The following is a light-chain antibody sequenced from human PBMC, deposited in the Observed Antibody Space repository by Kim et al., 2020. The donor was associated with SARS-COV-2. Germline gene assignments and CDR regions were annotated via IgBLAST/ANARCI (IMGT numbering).Light chain of an antibody. CDR2: SNN. Sequence: GQRVTIACSGSGSNIGSNTVNWNQQRPGTAPKLLIYSNNHPTSGVPDRFSGSKSGTSASLAISGLQSEDEADYYCAAWDDSLINYVFGTGTKVTVL. CDR1: GSNIGSNT. J-gene: IGLJ1*01. CDR3: AAWDDSLINYV. V-gene: IGLV1-44*01.